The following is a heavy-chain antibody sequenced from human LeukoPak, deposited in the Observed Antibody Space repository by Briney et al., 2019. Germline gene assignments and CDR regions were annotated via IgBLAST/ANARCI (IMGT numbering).Heavy chain of an antibody. V-gene: IGHV1-46*01. CDR3: ARVRQVRSDYYYFDY. Sequence: ASVKVSCKASGYTYTSYYMHWVRQAPGQGLEWMGIINPSGGSTSYAQKFQGRVTMARDTSTSTVYMELSSLRSEDTAVYCCARVRQVRSDYYYFDYWGQGTLVTVSS. J-gene: IGHJ4*02. D-gene: IGHD3-16*01. CDR2: INPSGGST. CDR1: GYTYTSYY.